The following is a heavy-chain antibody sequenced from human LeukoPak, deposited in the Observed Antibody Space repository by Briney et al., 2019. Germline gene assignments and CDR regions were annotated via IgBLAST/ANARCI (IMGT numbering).Heavy chain of an antibody. Sequence: SETPSLTCTVSDGSISSGSYHWSWIRQLAGKGLEWIGRIYTSGSTNYNPSLKSRVIISVDTSKNQFSLELSSVTAADTAVYYCARDPDNGAPDYWGQGILVTVSS. V-gene: IGHV4-61*02. CDR3: ARDPDNGAPDY. CDR2: IYTSGST. CDR1: DGSISSGSYH. D-gene: IGHD4-17*01. J-gene: IGHJ4*02.